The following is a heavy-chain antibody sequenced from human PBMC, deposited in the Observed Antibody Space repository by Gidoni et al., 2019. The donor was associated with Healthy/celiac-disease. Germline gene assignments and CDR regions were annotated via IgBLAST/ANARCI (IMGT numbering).Heavy chain of an antibody. CDR1: GFTFSSYS. D-gene: IGHD5-18*01. CDR3: ARVGRVDTAMVKPFYGMDV. V-gene: IGHV3-21*01. Sequence: EVQLVESGGGLVKPGGSLRLSCAASGFTFSSYSMNWVRQAPGKGLACVSSISSSSSYIYYADSVKCRFTISRDNAKNTLYLQMNSLRAEDTAVYYCARVGRVDTAMVKPFYGMDVWGQGTTVTVSS. CDR2: ISSSSSYI. J-gene: IGHJ6*02.